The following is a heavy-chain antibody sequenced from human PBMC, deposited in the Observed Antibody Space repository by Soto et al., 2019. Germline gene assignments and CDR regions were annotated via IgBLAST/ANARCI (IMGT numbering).Heavy chain of an antibody. V-gene: IGHV3-23*01. J-gene: IGHJ3*02. Sequence: GGSLRLSCAASGFTFSSYSMSWVRQAAGKGLEWVATLIDDGGSTSYTDSVKGRFTVSRDNSKSTLFLQMNSLRAEDTAVYYCAKDQRGSNAFDIRGQGTMVTVSS. D-gene: IGHD3-16*01. CDR2: LIDDGGST. CDR1: GFTFSSYS. CDR3: AKDQRGSNAFDI.